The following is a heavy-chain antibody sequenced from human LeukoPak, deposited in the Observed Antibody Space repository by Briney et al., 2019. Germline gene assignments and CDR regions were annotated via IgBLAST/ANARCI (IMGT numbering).Heavy chain of an antibody. CDR2: IYYSGST. Sequence: PSETLSLTCTVSGGSVSSGSYYWSRIRQPPGKGLEWIGYIYYSGSTNYNPSLKSRVTISVDTSRNQFSLKLSSVTAADTAVYYCARVPRTMVRGVIILGFDPWGQGTLVTVSS. V-gene: IGHV4-61*01. D-gene: IGHD3-10*01. J-gene: IGHJ5*02. CDR1: GGSVSSGSYY. CDR3: ARVPRTMVRGVIILGFDP.